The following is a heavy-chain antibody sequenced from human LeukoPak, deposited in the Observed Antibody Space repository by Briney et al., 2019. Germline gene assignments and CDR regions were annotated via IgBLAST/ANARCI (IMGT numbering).Heavy chain of an antibody. Sequence: GGSLRLSCAASGFTVSSNYMSWVRQAPGKGLEWVSVIYSGGTIYYADSVKGRFTISRDNAKNSLYLQMNSLRAEDTAVYYCARERLGELSSRPFDYWGQGTLVTVSS. V-gene: IGHV3-53*01. CDR1: GFTVSSNY. CDR3: ARERLGELSSRPFDY. D-gene: IGHD3-16*02. J-gene: IGHJ4*02. CDR2: IYSGGTI.